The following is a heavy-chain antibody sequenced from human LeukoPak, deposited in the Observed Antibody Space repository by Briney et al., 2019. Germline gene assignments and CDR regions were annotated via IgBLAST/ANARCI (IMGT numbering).Heavy chain of an antibody. CDR2: IKQDGSEK. Sequence: PGGFLRLSCAASGFTFSSYWMSWVRQAPGKGLEWVANIKQDGSEKYYVDSVKGRFTISRDNAKNSLYLQMNSLRAEDTAVYYCARIAKDIVVVVAATPAAFDIWGQGTMVTVSS. D-gene: IGHD2-15*01. J-gene: IGHJ3*02. CDR1: GFTFSSYW. CDR3: ARIAKDIVVVVAATPAAFDI. V-gene: IGHV3-7*01.